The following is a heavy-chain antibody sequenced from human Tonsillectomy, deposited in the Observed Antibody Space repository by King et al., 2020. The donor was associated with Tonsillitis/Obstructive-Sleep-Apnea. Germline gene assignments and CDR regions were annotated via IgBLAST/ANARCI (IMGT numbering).Heavy chain of an antibody. CDR1: GGSFSGYY. CDR3: ARTYCSGDNCYSGNWFDP. V-gene: IGHV4-34*01. D-gene: IGHD2-15*01. J-gene: IGHJ5*02. CDR2: INHSGST. Sequence: VQLPQWGAGLLKPSETLSLTCAVYGGSFSGYYWSWIRQPPGKGLEWIGEINHSGSTNYNPSLKSRVTISVDTSKNQFSLKLSSVTAADTAVYSCARTYCSGDNCYSGNWFDPWGQGTLVTVSS.